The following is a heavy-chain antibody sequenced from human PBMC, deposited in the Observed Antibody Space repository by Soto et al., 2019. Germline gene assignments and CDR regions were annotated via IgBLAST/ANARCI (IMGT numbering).Heavy chain of an antibody. D-gene: IGHD1-26*01. Sequence: PGGSLRLSCAASGFTFSRHDMLWVRQAPGKGLEWVAVISHDENKFYTDSVKGRFTISRDNSRNTLYLQMNSLRPEDTAVYYCANQVGALDYWRQGTLVTASS. CDR2: ISHDENK. CDR1: GFTFSRHD. CDR3: ANQVGALDY. V-gene: IGHV3-30*04. J-gene: IGHJ4*02.